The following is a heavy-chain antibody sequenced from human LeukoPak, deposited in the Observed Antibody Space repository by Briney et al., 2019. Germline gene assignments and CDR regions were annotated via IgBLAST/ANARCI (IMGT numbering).Heavy chain of an antibody. CDR3: AKGYSSGWYLGGDY. Sequence: TGGSLRLSCAASGFTFSSYAMSWVRQAPGKGLEWVSAISGSGGSTYYADSVKGRFTISRDNSKNTLHLQMNSLRAEDTAVYYCAKGYSSGWYLGGDYWGQGTLVTVSS. CDR2: ISGSGGST. J-gene: IGHJ4*02. CDR1: GFTFSSYA. V-gene: IGHV3-23*01. D-gene: IGHD6-19*01.